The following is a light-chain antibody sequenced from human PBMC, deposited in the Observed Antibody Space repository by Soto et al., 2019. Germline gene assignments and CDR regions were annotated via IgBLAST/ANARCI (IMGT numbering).Light chain of an antibody. CDR2: GAS. Sequence: EIVFTQFPGTLSFSSGERATLSCRASQSVRLSFLAWFQQRPGQAPRLLIFGASSRATGIPDKFSGGGSGTDFTLTISRLETEDFAVYYCQHYGYSTWTFGQGTKVDIK. CDR1: QSVRLSF. V-gene: IGKV3-20*01. CDR3: QHYGYSTWT. J-gene: IGKJ1*01.